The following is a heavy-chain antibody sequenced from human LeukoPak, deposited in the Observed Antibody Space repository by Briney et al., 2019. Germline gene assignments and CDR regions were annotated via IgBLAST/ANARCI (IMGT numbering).Heavy chain of an antibody. Sequence: PSQTLSLTCTVSGGSISSGDYYWSWIRQPPGKGLEWIGYSYYSGSTYYNPSLKSRVTISVDTSKNQFSLKLSSVTAADTAVYYCARLSPTPCSSTSCRGYFDYWGQGTLVTVSS. CDR2: SYYSGST. V-gene: IGHV4-30-4*01. CDR3: ARLSPTPCSSTSCRGYFDY. CDR1: GGSISSGDYY. D-gene: IGHD2-2*01. J-gene: IGHJ4*02.